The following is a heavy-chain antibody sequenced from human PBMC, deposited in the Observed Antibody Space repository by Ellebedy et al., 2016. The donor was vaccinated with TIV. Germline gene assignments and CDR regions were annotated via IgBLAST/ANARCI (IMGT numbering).Heavy chain of an antibody. CDR3: ARVTTLATGTGYYFDY. Sequence: GESLKISCAASGFTFSSYWMSWVRQAPGKGLEWVATIKQDGTEKYYVDSVKGRFTISRDNAKNSLYLQMNSLRAEDTAVYYCARVTTLATGTGYYFDYWGQGTLVTVSS. V-gene: IGHV3-7*01. CDR1: GFTFSSYW. CDR2: IKQDGTEK. D-gene: IGHD4-17*01. J-gene: IGHJ4*02.